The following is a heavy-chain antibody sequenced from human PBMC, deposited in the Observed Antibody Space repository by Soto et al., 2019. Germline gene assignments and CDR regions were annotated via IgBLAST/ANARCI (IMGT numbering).Heavy chain of an antibody. J-gene: IGHJ4*02. CDR3: ARVDTGYSYGPYFDY. Sequence: PGGSLRLSCAASGFTVSSNYMSWVRQAPGKGLEWVSVIYSGGSTYYADSVKGRFTISRGNSKSTLYVQMNSLRAEDTAVYYCARVDTGYSYGPYFDYWGQGTLVTVSS. CDR1: GFTVSSNY. CDR2: IYSGGST. V-gene: IGHV3-53*01. D-gene: IGHD5-18*01.